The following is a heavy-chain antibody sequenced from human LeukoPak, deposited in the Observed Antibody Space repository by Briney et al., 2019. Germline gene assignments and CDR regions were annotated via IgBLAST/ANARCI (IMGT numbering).Heavy chain of an antibody. Sequence: PSETLSLTCTVSGGSISSGGYYWSWIRQHPGKGLEWIGYIYYSGSTYYNPSLKSRVTISVDTSKNQFSLKLSPVTAADTAAYYCARYLGDEGLILTYYFDYWGQGTLVTVSS. CDR3: ARYLGDEGLILTYYFDY. J-gene: IGHJ4*02. D-gene: IGHD2-8*01. V-gene: IGHV4-31*03. CDR2: IYYSGST. CDR1: GGSISSGGYY.